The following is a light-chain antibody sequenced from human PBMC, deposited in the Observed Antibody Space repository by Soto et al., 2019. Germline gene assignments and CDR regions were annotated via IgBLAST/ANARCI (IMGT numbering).Light chain of an antibody. Sequence: QSALTQPASVSGSPGQSITISCTGTSSDVGGYNYVSWYQQHPGEAPKLIIFDVSNRPSGVSNRFSGSKSGNTASLTISGLQAEDEAEYSCSSYTGSSTPVVFGGGTKVTVL. CDR1: SSDVGGYNY. CDR3: SSYTGSSTPVV. J-gene: IGLJ2*01. CDR2: DVS. V-gene: IGLV2-14*01.